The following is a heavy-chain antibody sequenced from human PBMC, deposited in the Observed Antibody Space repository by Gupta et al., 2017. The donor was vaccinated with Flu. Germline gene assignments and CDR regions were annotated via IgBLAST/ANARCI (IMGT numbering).Heavy chain of an antibody. CDR1: GFSLSSNGVG. CDR3: VRQITDYDLNGGRPYFDY. D-gene: IGHD3-22*01. V-gene: IGHV2-5*02. Sequence: QITLKESGPPLVKPTQTLTLTCTFSGFSLSSNGVGVGWIRQPPGKAPEWLVVVHWDDDKRYSPSLKNRLTISRDKSRNQVVLTMTNMDPVDTATYFCVRQITDYDLNGGRPYFDYWGQGALVTVSS. J-gene: IGHJ4*02. CDR2: VHWDDDK.